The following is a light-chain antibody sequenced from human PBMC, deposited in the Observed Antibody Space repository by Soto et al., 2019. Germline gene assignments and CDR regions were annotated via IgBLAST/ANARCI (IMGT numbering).Light chain of an antibody. J-gene: IGLJ3*02. CDR3: QSYNGSLSGWV. V-gene: IGLV1-40*01. CDR1: SSNIGAGYD. Sequence: HSVLTQPPSVSGAPGQRVTISCTGSSSNIGAGYDVHWYQQLPGTAPKLLIYGNSNRPSGVPDRFSGSKSGTSASLAITGIQAEDEADYYCQSYNGSLSGWVFGGGTQLTVL. CDR2: GNS.